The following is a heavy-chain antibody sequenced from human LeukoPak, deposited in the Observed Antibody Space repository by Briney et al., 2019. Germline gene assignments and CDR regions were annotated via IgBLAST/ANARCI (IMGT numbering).Heavy chain of an antibody. CDR3: ARVHESSSWYSTYYYYYMDV. J-gene: IGHJ6*03. V-gene: IGHV1-46*01. CDR2: ISPSGGST. CDR1: GYTFTSNY. D-gene: IGHD6-13*01. Sequence: GASVKVSCKTFGYTFTSNYMHWVRQAPGQGPEWMGVISPSGGSTTYAQKFQGRVTLTRDMSTSTDYLELSSLRSEDTAVYYCARVHESSSWYSTYYYYYMDVWGKGTTVTVSS.